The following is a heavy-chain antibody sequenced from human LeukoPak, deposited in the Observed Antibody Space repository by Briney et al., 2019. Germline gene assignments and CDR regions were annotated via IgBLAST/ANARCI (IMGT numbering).Heavy chain of an antibody. D-gene: IGHD6-6*01. CDR2: INPNSGGT. J-gene: IGHJ4*02. CDR1: GYTFTSYG. Sequence: EASVKVSCKASGYTFTSYGISWVRQAPGQGLEWMGWINPNSGGTNYAQKFQGRVTMTRDTSISTAYMELSRLRSDDTAVYYCARDPADIAARRLDYWGQGTLVTVSS. V-gene: IGHV1-2*02. CDR3: ARDPADIAARRLDY.